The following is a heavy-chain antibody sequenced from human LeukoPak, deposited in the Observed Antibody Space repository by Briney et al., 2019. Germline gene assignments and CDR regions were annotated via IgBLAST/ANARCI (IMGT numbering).Heavy chain of an antibody. Sequence: QPGGSLRLSCAASGFTFSRYSVNWVRQAPGKGLEWVSYISSSSSTIYYADSVKGRFTISRDNSKNTLYLQMNSLRAEDTAVYYCAKGQAYSGSYYFDYWGQGTLVTVSS. CDR1: GFTFSRYS. D-gene: IGHD1-26*01. CDR2: ISSSSSTI. CDR3: AKGQAYSGSYYFDY. V-gene: IGHV3-48*01. J-gene: IGHJ4*02.